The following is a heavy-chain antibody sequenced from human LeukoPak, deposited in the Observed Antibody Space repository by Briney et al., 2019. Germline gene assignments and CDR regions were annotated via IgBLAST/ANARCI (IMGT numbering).Heavy chain of an antibody. J-gene: IGHJ4*02. Sequence: PGGSLRLSCAASGFTFSSSWMHWVRQAPGKGLEWVAVIWYDGSSKYYADSVKGRFTISRDNSKNTLYLQMNSLRAEDTAVYYCARSTYCGGGSCYSWVYFDYWGQGTLVTVSS. D-gene: IGHD2-15*01. CDR1: GFTFSSSW. V-gene: IGHV3-33*08. CDR3: ARSTYCGGGSCYSWVYFDY. CDR2: IWYDGSSK.